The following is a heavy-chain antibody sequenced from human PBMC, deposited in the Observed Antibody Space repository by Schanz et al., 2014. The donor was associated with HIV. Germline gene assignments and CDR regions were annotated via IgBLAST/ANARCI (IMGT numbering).Heavy chain of an antibody. V-gene: IGHV3-30-3*01. CDR1: GFTFSSYA. D-gene: IGHD6-13*01. CDR2: ISFDGSNK. CDR3: AREKYSSTWWRAGLYFYGMDV. J-gene: IGHJ6*02. Sequence: QVHLVESGGGVVQPGRSLRLSCAASGFTFSSYAMHWVRQAPGKGLEWVAVISFDGSNKYYADSVKGQFTISRDNSKNTLYLQMNSLRAEDTAVYYCAREKYSSTWWRAGLYFYGMDVWGQGTTVTVSS.